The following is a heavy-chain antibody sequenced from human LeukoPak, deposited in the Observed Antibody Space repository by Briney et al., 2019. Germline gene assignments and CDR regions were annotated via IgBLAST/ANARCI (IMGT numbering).Heavy chain of an antibody. D-gene: IGHD3-16*02. CDR3: AKDYSVGVFAPSDWLDP. J-gene: IGHJ5*02. CDR2: ISYDGSNK. CDR1: GFTFSSYA. Sequence: PGGSLRLSCAASGFTFSSYAMHWVRQAPGKGLEWVAVISYDGSNKYYADSVKGRFTISRDNSKNTLYLQMNSLRAEDTAVYYCAKDYSVGVFAPSDWLDPWGQGTLVIVSS. V-gene: IGHV3-30-3*01.